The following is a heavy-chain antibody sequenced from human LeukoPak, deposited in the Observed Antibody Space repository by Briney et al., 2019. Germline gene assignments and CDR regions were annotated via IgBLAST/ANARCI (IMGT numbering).Heavy chain of an antibody. J-gene: IGHJ4*02. D-gene: IGHD1-26*01. Sequence: SETLSLTCAVSGGSISSSNWWSWVRQPPGKGLEWIGEIYHSGSTNYNPSLKSRVSMSIDKSKNQLSLKLTSVTAADTAMYYCARESGAFSPFGFWGQGTLVTVSS. CDR1: GGSISSSNW. CDR2: IYHSGST. V-gene: IGHV4-4*02. CDR3: ARESGAFSPFGF.